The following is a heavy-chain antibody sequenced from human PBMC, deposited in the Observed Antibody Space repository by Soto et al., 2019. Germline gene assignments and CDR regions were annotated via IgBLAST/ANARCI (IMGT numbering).Heavy chain of an antibody. D-gene: IGHD5-18*01. CDR1: GFSFSSYA. Sequence: EVQVLESGGGLVQPGGSLRLSCAASGFSFSSYAMSWVRQAPGKGLEWVSYISSSGSTIYYADSVKGRFTISRDNAKNSLYLQMNSLRAEDTAVYYCARDSGGYSYGYIGYFDYWGQGTLVTVSS. J-gene: IGHJ4*02. V-gene: IGHV3-48*03. CDR3: ARDSGGYSYGYIGYFDY. CDR2: ISSSGSTI.